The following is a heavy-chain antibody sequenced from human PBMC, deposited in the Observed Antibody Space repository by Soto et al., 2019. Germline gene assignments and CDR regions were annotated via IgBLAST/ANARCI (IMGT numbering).Heavy chain of an antibody. J-gene: IGHJ3*02. CDR1: GYSFTSYW. D-gene: IGHD2-15*01. CDR3: ASPQLGYCSGGSCYRSAFDI. CDR2: IYPGDSDT. V-gene: IGHV5-51*01. Sequence: PGESLKISCKGSGYSFTSYWIGWVRQIPWKGLEWMGIIYPGDSDTRYSPSFQGQVTISADKSISTAYLQWSSLKASDTAMYYCASPQLGYCSGGSCYRSAFDIWGQGTMVTVSS.